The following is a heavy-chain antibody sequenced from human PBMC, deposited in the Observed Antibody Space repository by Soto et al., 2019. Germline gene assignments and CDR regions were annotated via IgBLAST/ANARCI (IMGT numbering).Heavy chain of an antibody. CDR3: ARHAALRRSDFDY. D-gene: IGHD6-25*01. Sequence: PGESLKISCKGSGYSFSNYWISWVRQMPGKGLEWMGKINPSDSYTNYSPSFQGHVTISADKSISTAYLQWSSLKASDTAVYHCARHAALRRSDFDYWGQGTLVTVSS. J-gene: IGHJ4*02. V-gene: IGHV5-10-1*01. CDR1: GYSFSNYW. CDR2: INPSDSYT.